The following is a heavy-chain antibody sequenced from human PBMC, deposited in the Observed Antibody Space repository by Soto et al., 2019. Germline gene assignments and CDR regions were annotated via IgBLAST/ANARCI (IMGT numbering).Heavy chain of an antibody. V-gene: IGHV3-23*01. J-gene: IGHJ3*02. CDR1: GFTFSSYA. CDR3: AKYCLEWLFRGGDAFDI. D-gene: IGHD3-3*01. Sequence: EVQLLESGGGLVQPGGSLRLSCAASGFTFSSYAMSWVRQAPGKGLEWVSAISGSGGSTYYADSVKGRFTISRDNSKNTLYLQMNSLRAEDTAVYYCAKYCLEWLFRGGDAFDIWGQGTMVTVSS. CDR2: ISGSGGST.